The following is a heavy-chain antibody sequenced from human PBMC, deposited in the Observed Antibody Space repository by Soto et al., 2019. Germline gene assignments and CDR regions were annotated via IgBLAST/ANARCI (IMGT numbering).Heavy chain of an antibody. CDR3: QSRYAVYSGSGSPPHHFDY. CDR2: IYTSGST. D-gene: IGHD3-10*01. CDR1: GGSISSYY. Sequence: PSETLYRTCTVSGGSISSYYWSWIRQPAGKGLEGIGRIYTSGSTNYNPSLKSRVSMSVDTSKKQFSLKLSSVTAADTAVYYCQSRYAVYSGSGSPPHHFDYCVHGTLISV. J-gene: IGHJ4*01. V-gene: IGHV4-4*07.